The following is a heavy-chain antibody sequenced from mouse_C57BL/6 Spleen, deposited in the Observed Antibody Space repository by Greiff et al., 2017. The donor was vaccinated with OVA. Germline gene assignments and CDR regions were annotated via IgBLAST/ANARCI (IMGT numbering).Heavy chain of an antibody. J-gene: IGHJ2*01. CDR3: ARKGGFIF. V-gene: IGHV1-50*01. CDR1: GYTFTSYW. Sequence: VQLQQPGAELVKPGASVKLSCTASGYTFTSYWMQWVKQRPGQGLEWIGEIDPSDSYTNYNQKFKGKATLTVDTSSSTAYMQLSSLTSEDSAVYYCARKGGFIFWGQGTTLTVSS. CDR2: IDPSDSYT. D-gene: IGHD1-1*01.